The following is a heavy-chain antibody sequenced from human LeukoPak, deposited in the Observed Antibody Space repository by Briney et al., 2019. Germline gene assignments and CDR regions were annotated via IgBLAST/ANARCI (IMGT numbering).Heavy chain of an antibody. D-gene: IGHD3-22*01. CDR2: MYYSGST. J-gene: IGHJ4*02. CDR3: ARQYYDNTGYYYFDY. Sequence: SETLSLTCTVSGGSITGSSYYWGWVRQPPGKGLEWIGSMYYSGSTYYKTSLKSRVTISADTSKNEFSLELSSVTAADTAVYYCARQYYDNTGYYYFDYWGQGTLVTVSS. CDR1: GGSITGSSYY. V-gene: IGHV4-39*01.